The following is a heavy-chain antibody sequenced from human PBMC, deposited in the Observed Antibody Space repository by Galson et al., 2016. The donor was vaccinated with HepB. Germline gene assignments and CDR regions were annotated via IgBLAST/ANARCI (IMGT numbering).Heavy chain of an antibody. D-gene: IGHD3-3*01. CDR1: GGSISSYY. CDR2: IYYSGST. V-gene: IGHV4-59*12. J-gene: IGHJ6*02. Sequence: SETLSLTCTVSGGSISSYYWSWIRQPPGKGLEWIGYIYYSGSTNYNPSLKSRVTISVDRSKNQFSLKLSSVTAADTAVYYCARGEYYDFWSGYYGMDVWGQGTTVTVSS. CDR3: ARGEYYDFWSGYYGMDV.